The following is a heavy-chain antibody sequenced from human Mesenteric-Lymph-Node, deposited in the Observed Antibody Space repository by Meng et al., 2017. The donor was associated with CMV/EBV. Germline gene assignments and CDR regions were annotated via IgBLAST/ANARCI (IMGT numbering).Heavy chain of an antibody. CDR3: ARGSSYDILTGYFDY. D-gene: IGHD3-9*01. Sequence: QDQLHQWDADCLKPSGLWSVTWAVDVGSSSGYYGNWIRQSPEKGLEWIGENNHSGSTTYNPSFTSRIIISVDTSTNQISLNMSSVTAADTAVYYCARGSSYDILTGYFDYWGQGALVTVSS. CDR1: VGSSSGYY. J-gene: IGHJ4*02. CDR2: NNHSGST. V-gene: IGHV4-34*01.